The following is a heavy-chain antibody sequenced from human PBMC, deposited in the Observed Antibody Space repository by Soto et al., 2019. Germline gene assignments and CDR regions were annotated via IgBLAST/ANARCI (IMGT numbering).Heavy chain of an antibody. J-gene: IGHJ4*02. Sequence: TGGSLRLSCAASGFTFSSYAMSWVRQAPGKGLEWVSAISGSGGSTYYADSVKGRFTISRDNSKNTLYLQMNSLRAEDTAVYYCAKDLDSDYLTSLVYWGQGTLVTVSS. CDR3: AKDLDSDYLTSLVY. D-gene: IGHD5-18*01. V-gene: IGHV3-23*01. CDR2: ISGSGGST. CDR1: GFTFSSYA.